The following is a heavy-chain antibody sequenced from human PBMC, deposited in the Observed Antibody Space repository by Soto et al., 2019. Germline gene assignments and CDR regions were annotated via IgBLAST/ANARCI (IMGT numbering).Heavy chain of an antibody. CDR2: IYYSGST. D-gene: IGHD3-3*01. J-gene: IGHJ6*02. Sequence: SETLSLAXTLSGGSISSGGYYWSWIPQHPGKGLEWIGYIYYSGSTYYNPSLKSRVTISVDTSKNQFSLKLSSVTAADTAVYYCARESLPESLWSGYYTHYYGMDVWGQGTTVTVSS. CDR1: GGSISSGGYY. V-gene: IGHV4-31*02. CDR3: ARESLPESLWSGYYTHYYGMDV.